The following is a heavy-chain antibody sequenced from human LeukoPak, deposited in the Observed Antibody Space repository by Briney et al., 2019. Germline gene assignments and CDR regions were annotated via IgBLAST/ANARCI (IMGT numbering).Heavy chain of an antibody. J-gene: IGHJ3*02. D-gene: IGHD4-17*01. CDR2: ISFDGTDA. CDR1: GGSISSYY. Sequence: LSLTCTVSGGSISSYYWSWVRQAPGKGLEWVAVISFDGTDAFYADSVKGRFTISRDNSKNTLYLQMNSLRADDTAVYYCARARAPVTRISSFDIWGQGTVVTVSS. V-gene: IGHV3-30*03. CDR3: ARARAPVTRISSFDI.